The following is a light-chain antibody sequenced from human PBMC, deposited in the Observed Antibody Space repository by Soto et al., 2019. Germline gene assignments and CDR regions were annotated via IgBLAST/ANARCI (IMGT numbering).Light chain of an antibody. CDR3: QKYNSGPRT. J-gene: IGKJ4*01. CDR1: PGISNY. Sequence: DIQMTQSPSSLSASVGARVTITCRARPGISNYLAWYQQKPGKVPKLLLYAASTLQSGVPSRCSGSGSGTDFTLTISSLQPEDVATYYGQKYNSGPRTFGGGTKVEIK. CDR2: AAS. V-gene: IGKV1-27*01.